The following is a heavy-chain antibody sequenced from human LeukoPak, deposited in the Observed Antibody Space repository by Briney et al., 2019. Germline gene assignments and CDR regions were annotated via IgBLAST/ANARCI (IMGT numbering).Heavy chain of an antibody. CDR1: GFTFSSYG. Sequence: GRSLRLSCAASGFTFSSYGMHWVRQAPGKGLEWVAVISYDGSNKYYADSVKGRFTISRDNSKNTLYLQMNSLRAEDTAVYYCARDGYYYDSSGYCFDYWGQGTLVTVSS. J-gene: IGHJ4*02. CDR3: ARDGYYYDSSGYCFDY. V-gene: IGHV3-30*03. CDR2: ISYDGSNK. D-gene: IGHD3-22*01.